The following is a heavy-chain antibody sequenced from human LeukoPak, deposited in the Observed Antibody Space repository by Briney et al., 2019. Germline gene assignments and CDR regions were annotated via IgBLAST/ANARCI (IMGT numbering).Heavy chain of an antibody. J-gene: IGHJ4*02. CDR2: IYYSGST. CDR1: GVSISSGGYY. V-gene: IGHV4-31*03. CDR3: ARRTTVTIPFGY. Sequence: SETLSLTCTVSGVSISSGGYYWSWLRQHPGKGLEWIGYIYYSGSTYYNPSLKSRVTISVDTSKNQFSLKLSSVTAADTAVYYCARRTTVTIPFGYWGQGTLVTVSS. D-gene: IGHD4-11*01.